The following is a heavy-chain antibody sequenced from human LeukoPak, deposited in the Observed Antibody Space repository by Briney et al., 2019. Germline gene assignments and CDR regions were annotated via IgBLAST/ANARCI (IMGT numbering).Heavy chain of an antibody. D-gene: IGHD4-17*01. J-gene: IGHJ4*02. CDR2: ISYDGSNK. CDR3: AKDGQYGDFDY. Sequence: GRSLRLSCSASGFTFSSYGMHWVRPAPGKGLEWVAVISYDGSNKYYADSVKGRFTISRDNSKNTLYLQMNSLRAEDTAVYYCAKDGQYGDFDYWGQGTLVTVSS. CDR1: GFTFSSYG. V-gene: IGHV3-30*18.